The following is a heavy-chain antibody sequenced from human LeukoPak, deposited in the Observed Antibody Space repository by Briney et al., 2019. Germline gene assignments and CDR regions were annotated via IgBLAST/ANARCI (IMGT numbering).Heavy chain of an antibody. CDR3: ARFGPYFDEYGMDV. V-gene: IGHV4-4*07. CDR2: IYTSGST. J-gene: IGHJ6*02. CDR1: GGSISSYY. D-gene: IGHD3-9*01. Sequence: SETLSLTCTVSGGSISSYYWSWIRQPPGKGLEWIGRIYTSGSTNYNPSLKSRVTMSVDTSKNQFSLKLSSVTAADTAVYYCARFGPYFDEYGMDVWGQGTTVTVSS.